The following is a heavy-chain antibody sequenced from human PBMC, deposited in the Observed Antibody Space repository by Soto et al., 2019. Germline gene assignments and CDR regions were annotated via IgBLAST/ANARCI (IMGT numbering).Heavy chain of an antibody. Sequence: SGESLKISCKGSGYSFTSYWISWVRQMPGKGLEWMGRIDPSDSYTNYSPSFQGHVTISADKSISTAYLQWSSLKASDTAMYYCARRYDILTGYYNHFDYWGQGTLVTVSS. CDR1: GYSFTSYW. CDR3: ARRYDILTGYYNHFDY. CDR2: IDPSDSYT. D-gene: IGHD3-9*01. V-gene: IGHV5-10-1*01. J-gene: IGHJ4*02.